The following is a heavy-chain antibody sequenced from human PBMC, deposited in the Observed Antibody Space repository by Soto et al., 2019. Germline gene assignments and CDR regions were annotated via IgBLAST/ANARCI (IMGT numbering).Heavy chain of an antibody. Sequence: QVQRQESGPGLVKPSETLSLTCTVSGGSISSYYWSWIRQPPGKGLEWIGFIFYSGSTSYNPSLRSRVTISVDTSKNQFSLELSSVTAADTAVYYCARDGKVSGSAPHWFDPWGQGTLVTVSS. CDR1: GGSISSYY. D-gene: IGHD1-26*01. CDR2: IFYSGST. J-gene: IGHJ5*02. V-gene: IGHV4-59*01. CDR3: ARDGKVSGSAPHWFDP.